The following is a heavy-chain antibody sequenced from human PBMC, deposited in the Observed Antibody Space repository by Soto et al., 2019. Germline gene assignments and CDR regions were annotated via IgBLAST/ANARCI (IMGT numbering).Heavy chain of an antibody. CDR2: INSDGSST. D-gene: IGHD3-3*01. CDR3: ARVSRSRASYYDFWSGHYGMDV. J-gene: IGHJ6*02. Sequence: GGCLRLSCAASGFTFSSCWMHWVRQAPGKGLVWVSRINSDGSSTSYADSVKGRLTISRDNAENTLYLQMNSLRAEDTAVYYCARVSRSRASYYDFWSGHYGMDVWGQGTTVTVSS. V-gene: IGHV3-74*01. CDR1: GFTFSSCW.